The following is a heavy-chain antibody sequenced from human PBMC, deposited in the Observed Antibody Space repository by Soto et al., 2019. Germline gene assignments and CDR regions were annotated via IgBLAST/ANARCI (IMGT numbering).Heavy chain of an antibody. Sequence: SVKVSCKASGGTFSSYAISWGRQAPGQGLEWMGGIIPIFGTANYAQKFQGRVTITADESTSTAYMELSSLRSEDTAVYYCARDQDCSGGSCYSGDYYYYGMDVWGQGTTVTVSS. CDR2: IIPIFGTA. CDR3: ARDQDCSGGSCYSGDYYYYGMDV. J-gene: IGHJ6*02. V-gene: IGHV1-69*01. CDR1: GGTFSSYA. D-gene: IGHD2-15*01.